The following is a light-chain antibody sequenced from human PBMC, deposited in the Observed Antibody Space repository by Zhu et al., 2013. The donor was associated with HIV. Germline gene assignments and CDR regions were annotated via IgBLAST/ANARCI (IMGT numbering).Light chain of an antibody. J-gene: IGKJ4*01. CDR2: YAS. Sequence: EIVMTQSPATVSVSPGERVSVSCRASQSIRSNLAWYQQKPGQAPRLLIYYASSRASGVPVRFSGSGSGTEFTFTISSLQSEDFAVYYCQQYHDWPPLTFGGGTKVEIK. V-gene: IGKV3-15*01. CDR3: QQYHDWPPLT. CDR1: QSIRSN.